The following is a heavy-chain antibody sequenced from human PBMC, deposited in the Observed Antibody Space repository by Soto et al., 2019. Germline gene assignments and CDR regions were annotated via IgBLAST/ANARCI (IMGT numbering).Heavy chain of an antibody. D-gene: IGHD3-3*01. CDR2: IYYSGST. V-gene: IGHV4-31*03. CDR3: ARTDNGGYYQH. CDR1: GGSISSGGYY. Sequence: LSETLSLTCTVSGGSISSGGYYWSWIRQHPGKGLEWIGYIYYSGSTYFTPSLKSRLTISVDTSKNQFSLRPSSVTAADTAVYYCARTDNGGYYQHFGQGNLVPV. J-gene: IGHJ1*01.